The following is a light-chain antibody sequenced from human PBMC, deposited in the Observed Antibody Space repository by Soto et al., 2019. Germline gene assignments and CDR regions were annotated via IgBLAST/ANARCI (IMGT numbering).Light chain of an antibody. CDR1: SSDVGGYNY. V-gene: IGLV2-14*01. J-gene: IGLJ2*01. Sequence: QSVLTQPASVSGSPGQSITISCTGTSSDVGGYNYVSWYQQHPGKAPKLMIYEVSNRPSEVSNRFSGSKSGNTASLSISGLQAEDEGEYDCCSYTSGSTLVVFGGGTPLTVL. CDR3: CSYTSGSTLVV. CDR2: EVS.